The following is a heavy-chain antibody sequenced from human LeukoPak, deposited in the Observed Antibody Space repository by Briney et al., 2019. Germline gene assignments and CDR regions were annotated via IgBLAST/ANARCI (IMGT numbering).Heavy chain of an antibody. V-gene: IGHV4-59*01. Sequence: SETLSLTCTVSGGSISSYYWSWIRQPPGKGLEWIGYIYYSGSTNYNPSLKSRVTISVGTSKNQFSLKLSSVTAADTAVYYCARGNITMIVVGPMDVWGKGTTVTVSS. CDR2: IYYSGST. D-gene: IGHD3-22*01. CDR1: GGSISSYY. CDR3: ARGNITMIVVGPMDV. J-gene: IGHJ6*03.